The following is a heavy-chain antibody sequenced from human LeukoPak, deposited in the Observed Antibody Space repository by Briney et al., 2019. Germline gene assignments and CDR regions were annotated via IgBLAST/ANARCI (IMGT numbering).Heavy chain of an antibody. CDR3: AKAPPYYYDSSGPGDY. V-gene: IGHV3-23*01. CDR2: ITTSDGNT. J-gene: IGHJ4*02. CDR1: GFTFSSYT. D-gene: IGHD3-22*01. Sequence: PGGSLRLSCAASGFTFSSYTMSWVRQAPGKGLEWVSTITTSDGNTYYADSVKGRFTISRDNSKNTLYLQMNSLRAEDTAVYYCAKAPPYYYDSSGPGDYWGQGTLVTVSS.